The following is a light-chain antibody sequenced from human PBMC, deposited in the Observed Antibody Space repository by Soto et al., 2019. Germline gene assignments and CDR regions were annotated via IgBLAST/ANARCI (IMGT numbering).Light chain of an antibody. J-gene: IGLJ1*01. V-gene: IGLV2-8*01. CDR3: SSYAGSNIL. Sequence: ARKNAASGSRVPRGARPITCKRNSSDVGGYNYVSWYQQHPGKAPKLMIYEVNKRPSGVPDRFSASKSGNTASLTVSGLQAEDEADYYCSSYAGSNILFGTGTKVTVL. CDR2: EVN. CDR1: SSDVGGYNY.